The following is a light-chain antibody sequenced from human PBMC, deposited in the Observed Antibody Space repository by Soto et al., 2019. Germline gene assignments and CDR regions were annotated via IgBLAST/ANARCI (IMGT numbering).Light chain of an antibody. J-gene: IGKJ1*01. CDR2: GAS. V-gene: IGKV3-15*01. CDR3: QQYNTWPPWT. CDR1: QSVSSN. Sequence: EIVMTQSPATLSVSPGERATLSCRASQSVSSNLAWYRQKPGQAPRLLLYGASTRATGIPARFSGSGSGTEFTLTISSLQSEDFAVYYCQQYNTWPPWTFGQGTKVEIK.